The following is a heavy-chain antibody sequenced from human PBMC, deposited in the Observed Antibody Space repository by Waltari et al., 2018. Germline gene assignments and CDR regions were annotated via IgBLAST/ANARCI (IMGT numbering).Heavy chain of an antibody. CDR3: ARGPGSSWYQGDY. CDR2: IYCGGSK. CDR1: GFTVSSNY. V-gene: IGHV3-53*01. J-gene: IGHJ4*02. Sequence: EVQLVESGGGLIQPGGSLRLSCAASGFTVSSNYMSWVRQAPGKGLEWVAGIYCGGSKYYSDSVKGRFTISRDNSKNTLYLQMNSLRAEDTAVYYCARGPGSSWYQGDYWGQGTLVTVSS. D-gene: IGHD6-13*01.